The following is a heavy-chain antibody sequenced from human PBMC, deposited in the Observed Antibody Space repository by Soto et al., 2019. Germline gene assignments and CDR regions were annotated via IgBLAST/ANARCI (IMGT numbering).Heavy chain of an antibody. Sequence: VGSLRLSCAASGFTFSDYYMSWIRQAPGKGLEWVSYISSSGSTIYYADSVKGRFTISRDNAKNSLYLQMNSLRAEDTAVYYCARDGRLELRFYPYYGMDVWGQGTTVTVTS. CDR1: GFTFSDYY. CDR3: ARDGRLELRFYPYYGMDV. J-gene: IGHJ6*02. V-gene: IGHV3-11*01. D-gene: IGHD1-7*01. CDR2: ISSSGSTI.